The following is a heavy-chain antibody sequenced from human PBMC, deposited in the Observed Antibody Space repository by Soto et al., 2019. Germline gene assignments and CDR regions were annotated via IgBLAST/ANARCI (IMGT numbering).Heavy chain of an antibody. Sequence: PGGSLRLSCAASGFTFSSYSMNWVRQAPGKGLEWVSTISSSSCNTYYADSVKGRFTISRDNSKNTLYLQMNSLRAEDTAVYYWAKVFYDWGTTFFGVDVWRQGTTVPVSS. D-gene: IGHD3-10*01. J-gene: IGHJ6*02. CDR3: AKVFYDWGTTFFGVDV. CDR1: GFTFSSYS. V-gene: IGHV3-23*01. CDR2: ISSSSCNT.